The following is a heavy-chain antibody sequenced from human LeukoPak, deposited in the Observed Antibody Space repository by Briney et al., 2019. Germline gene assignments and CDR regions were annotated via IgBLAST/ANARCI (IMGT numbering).Heavy chain of an antibody. CDR1: GFTFSSYA. CDR2: ISGSGGST. D-gene: IGHD2-21*01. V-gene: IGHV3-23*01. Sequence: PGGSLRLSCAASGFTFSSYAMSGVRQAPGKGLEWVSAISGSGGSTYYADSVKGRFTISRDNSKNTLYLQMNSLRAEDTAVYYCAKEGGLFLDTPPHPYWGQGTLVTVSS. CDR3: AKEGGLFLDTPPHPY. J-gene: IGHJ4*02.